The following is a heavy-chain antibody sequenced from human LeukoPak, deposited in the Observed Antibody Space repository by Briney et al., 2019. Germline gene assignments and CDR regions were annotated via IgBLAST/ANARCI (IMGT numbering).Heavy chain of an antibody. CDR1: GFAFSNYP. CDR2: TSGDGTNI. CDR3: AKVDYDTAGAFGP. J-gene: IGHJ5*02. V-gene: IGHV3-23*01. Sequence: GGFLRLSCAASGFAFSNYPMTWVRQAPGKGLEWLSVTSGDGTNIYHAESVEGRVTISRDNAKNTVYLQMNSLRAGDTAVYYCAKVDYDTAGAFGPWGQGALVTVSS. D-gene: IGHD3-16*01.